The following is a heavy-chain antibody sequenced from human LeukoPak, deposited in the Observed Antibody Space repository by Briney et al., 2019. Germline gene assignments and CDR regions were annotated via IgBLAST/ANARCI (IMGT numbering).Heavy chain of an antibody. D-gene: IGHD3-22*01. CDR1: GYTFTSYG. J-gene: IGHJ3*02. Sequence: ASVKISCKASGYTFTSYGISWVRQAPGQGLEWMGGISAYNGNANYAQKFQGRVTMTTDTSTSTAYMELRSLRSDDTAVYYCARGAYDSIGYYSDAFVIWGQGTLFTVSS. CDR3: ARGAYDSIGYYSDAFVI. V-gene: IGHV1-18*01. CDR2: ISAYNGNA.